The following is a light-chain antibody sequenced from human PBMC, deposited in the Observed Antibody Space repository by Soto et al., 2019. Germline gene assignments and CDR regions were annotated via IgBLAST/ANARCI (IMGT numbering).Light chain of an antibody. CDR1: SSNIGSDY. Sequence: QSVLTQPPSASGTPGQRVTISCSGSSSNIGSDYVNWYQQLPGTAPKLLIYSDNQRPSGVPDRFSGSKSGTSASLAISGLQSEDEADYYCAGWDDSLDAYVFGTGTKVTVL. CDR3: AGWDDSLDAYV. CDR2: SDN. V-gene: IGLV1-44*01. J-gene: IGLJ1*01.